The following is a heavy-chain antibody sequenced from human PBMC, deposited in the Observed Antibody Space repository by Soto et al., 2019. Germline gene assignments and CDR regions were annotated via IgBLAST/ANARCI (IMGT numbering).Heavy chain of an antibody. CDR3: ARESGRGTTDAFDI. CDR2: INWNGGST. CDR1: GFPFDDYG. J-gene: IGHJ3*02. Sequence: GGSLRLSCAASGFPFDDYGMSLVRPAPGKGLEWVSGINWNGGSTGYADSVKGRFTISRDNAKNSLYLQMNSLRAEDTALYYCARESGRGTTDAFDIWGQGTMVTVSS. V-gene: IGHV3-20*04. D-gene: IGHD3-3*01.